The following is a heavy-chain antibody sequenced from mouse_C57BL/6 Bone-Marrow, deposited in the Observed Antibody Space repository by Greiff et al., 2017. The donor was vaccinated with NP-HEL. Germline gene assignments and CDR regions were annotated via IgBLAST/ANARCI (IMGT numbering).Heavy chain of an antibody. CDR1: GFTFTDYY. J-gene: IGHJ1*03. CDR2: IRNKANGYTT. V-gene: IGHV7-3*01. CDR3: ARPYYYGSSYYWYFDV. Sequence: DVKLVESGGGLVQPGGSLSLSCAASGFTFTDYYMSWVRQPPGKALEWLGFIRNKANGYTTEYSASVKGRFTISRDNSQSILYLQMNALRAEDSATYYCARPYYYGSSYYWYFDVWGTGTTVTVSS. D-gene: IGHD1-1*01.